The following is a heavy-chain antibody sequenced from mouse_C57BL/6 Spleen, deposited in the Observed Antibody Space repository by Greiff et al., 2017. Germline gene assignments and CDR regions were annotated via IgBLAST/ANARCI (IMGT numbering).Heavy chain of an antibody. CDR2: INPSNGGT. D-gene: IGHD2-4*01. Sequence: VQLQQSGTELVKPGASVKPSCKASGYTFTSYWMHWVKQRPGQGLEWIGNINPSNGGTNYNEKFKSKATLTVDKSSSTAYMQLSSLTSEDSAVYYCAAFYYDYDLFAYWGQGTLVTVSA. J-gene: IGHJ3*01. CDR3: AAFYYDYDLFAY. V-gene: IGHV1-53*01. CDR1: GYTFTSYW.